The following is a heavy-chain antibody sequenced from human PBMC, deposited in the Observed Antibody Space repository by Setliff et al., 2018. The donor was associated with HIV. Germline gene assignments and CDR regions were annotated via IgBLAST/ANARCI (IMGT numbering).Heavy chain of an antibody. J-gene: IGHJ4*02. D-gene: IGHD5-12*01. CDR2: IYTAGAI. CDR3: ERGGQSSGYGIEL. Sequence: SETLSLTCSVSGGSISSGNYYWGWTRQPAGKGLEWIGHIYTAGAIKYNPSLKSRITISVDKSKNQLSLKLNSVTAADTAMYYCERGGQSSGYGIELWGQGTLVTVSS. CDR1: GGSISSGNYY. V-gene: IGHV4-61*09.